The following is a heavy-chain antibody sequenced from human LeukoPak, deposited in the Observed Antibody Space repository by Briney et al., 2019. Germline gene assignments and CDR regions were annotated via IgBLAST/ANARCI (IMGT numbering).Heavy chain of an antibody. V-gene: IGHV3-48*03. CDR3: ARFALKTPPTD. CDR2: ISSSGSTI. J-gene: IGHJ4*02. Sequence: GGSLRLSCAASGFTFSSYEMNWVRQAPGKGLEWVSYISSSGSTIYYADSVKGRFTISRDNSKNTLYLQMNSLRAEDTAVYYCARFALKTPPTDWGQGTLVTVSS. CDR1: GFTFSSYE.